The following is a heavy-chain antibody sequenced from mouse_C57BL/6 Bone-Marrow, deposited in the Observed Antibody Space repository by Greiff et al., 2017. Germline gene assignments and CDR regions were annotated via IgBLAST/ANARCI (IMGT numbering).Heavy chain of an antibody. CDR3: TRGRVYDVYAMDY. V-gene: IGHV5-9-1*02. J-gene: IGHJ4*01. CDR1: GFTFSSYA. D-gene: IGHD2-12*01. CDR2: ISSGGDYI. Sequence: EVKLMESGEGLVKPGGSLKLSCAASGFTFSSYAMSWVRQTPEKRLEWVAYISSGGDYIYYADTVKGRFTISRDNARNTLYLQMSSLKSEDTAMYYCTRGRVYDVYAMDYWGQGTSVTVSS.